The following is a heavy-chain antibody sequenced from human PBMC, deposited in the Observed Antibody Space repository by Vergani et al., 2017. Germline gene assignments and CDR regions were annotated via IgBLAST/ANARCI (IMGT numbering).Heavy chain of an antibody. CDR3: AREGGGSRIPYWYFDL. CDR2: INHSGST. V-gene: IGHV4-34*01. D-gene: IGHD2-15*01. J-gene: IGHJ2*01. CDR1: GGSFSGYY. Sequence: QVQLQQWGAGLLKPSETLSLTCAVYGGSFSGYYWSWIRQPPGKGLEWIGEINHSGSTNYNPSLKSRVTISVDTSKNQFSLKLSSVTAADTAVYYCAREGGGSRIPYWYFDLWGRGTLVTVSS.